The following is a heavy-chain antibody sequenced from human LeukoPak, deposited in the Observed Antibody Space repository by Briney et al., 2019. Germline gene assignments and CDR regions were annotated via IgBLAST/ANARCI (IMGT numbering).Heavy chain of an antibody. CDR3: AREVVAAVIFDY. CDR2: IIPIFGIA. D-gene: IGHD2-15*01. CDR1: GGTLSSYA. V-gene: IGHV1-69*04. J-gene: IGHJ4*02. Sequence: ASVKVSCKASGGTLSSYAISWVRQAPGQGLEWMGRIIPIFGIANYAQKFQGRVTITADKSTSTAYMELSSLRSEDTAVYYCAREVVAAVIFDYWGQGTLVTVSS.